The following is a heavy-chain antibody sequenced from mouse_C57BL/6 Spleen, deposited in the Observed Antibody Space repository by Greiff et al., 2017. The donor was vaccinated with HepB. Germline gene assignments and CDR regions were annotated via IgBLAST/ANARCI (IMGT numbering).Heavy chain of an antibody. CDR3: ARWSSPLDYFDY. CDR1: GYTFTSYG. CDR2: IYPRSGNT. Sequence: VKLSCKASGYTFTSYGISWVKQRTGQGLEWIGEIYPRSGNTYYNEKFKGKATLTADKSSSTAYMELRSLTSEDSAVYFCARWSSPLDYFDYWGQGTTLTVSS. V-gene: IGHV1-81*01. D-gene: IGHD1-1*01. J-gene: IGHJ2*01.